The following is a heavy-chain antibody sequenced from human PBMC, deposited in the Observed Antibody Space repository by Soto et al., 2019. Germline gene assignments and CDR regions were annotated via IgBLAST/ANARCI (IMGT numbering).Heavy chain of an antibody. D-gene: IGHD6-13*01. Sequence: SETLSLTCTVSGGSISSGDYYWSWIRQPPGKGLEWIGYIYYSGSTYYNPSLKSRVTISVDTSKNQFSLKLSSVTAADTAVYYCARAGGEIAAAGTLTRYYLDYWGQGTLVTVSS. J-gene: IGHJ4*02. CDR2: IYYSGST. V-gene: IGHV4-30-4*01. CDR3: ARAGGEIAAAGTLTRYYLDY. CDR1: GGSISSGDYY.